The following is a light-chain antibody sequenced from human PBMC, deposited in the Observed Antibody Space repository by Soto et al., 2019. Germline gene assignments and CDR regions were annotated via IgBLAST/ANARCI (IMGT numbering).Light chain of an antibody. CDR3: SAWDDSIYGPV. CDR1: SSDIGSNP. V-gene: IGLV1-44*01. J-gene: IGLJ2*01. CDR2: RDN. Sequence: QSVLTQPPSASGTPGQRVAISCSGGSSDIGSNPVNWYLHLPGAAPKLLIYRDNQRPSGVPDRFSGSKSGTSASLTISGLQSEDEADYLCSAWDDSIYGPVFGGGTQLTVL.